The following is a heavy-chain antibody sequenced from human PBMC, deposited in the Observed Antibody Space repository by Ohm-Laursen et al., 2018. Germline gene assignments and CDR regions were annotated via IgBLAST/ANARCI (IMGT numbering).Heavy chain of an antibody. Sequence: SVKVSCKASGYTFTDYGISWVRQAPGQGLEWMGWISANNGQTHYAQNLQGRVTVTTDTSASTVYMELRSLRFDDTAVYYCARGWYPDYWGQGTLVTGSS. CDR2: ISANNGQT. D-gene: IGHD6-13*01. V-gene: IGHV1-18*01. CDR3: ARGWYPDY. CDR1: GYTFTDYG. J-gene: IGHJ4*02.